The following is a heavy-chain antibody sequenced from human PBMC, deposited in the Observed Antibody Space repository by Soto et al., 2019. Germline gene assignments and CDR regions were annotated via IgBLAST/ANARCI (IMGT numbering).Heavy chain of an antibody. CDR1: GGSISGYY. CDR3: AMTVTTLYNYFDY. Sequence: PSETLSLTCTVSGGSISGYYWSWVRQSPEKGLEWIGHVYYSGSTKYNPSLKSRVTISVDTSKNQFSLNLRSVTAADTAVYYCAMTVTTLYNYFDYWGQGTLVTVSS. D-gene: IGHD4-4*01. CDR2: VYYSGST. V-gene: IGHV4-59*08. J-gene: IGHJ4*02.